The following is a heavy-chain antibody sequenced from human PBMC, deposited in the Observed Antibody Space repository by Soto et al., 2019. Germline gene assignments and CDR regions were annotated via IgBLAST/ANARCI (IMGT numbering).Heavy chain of an antibody. CDR3: ARDRIPTGMDV. Sequence: EVQLVESGGGLVQPGGSLRLSCAASGFTVISNYMSCVRQAPGKGLAWVSVIYSGGSTYYADSGNGRFTISRDNSKNTLYLQMNSLRAEDTAVYYCARDRIPTGMDVWGQGTTVTVSS. V-gene: IGHV3-66*01. CDR2: IYSGGST. CDR1: GFTVISNY. J-gene: IGHJ6*02.